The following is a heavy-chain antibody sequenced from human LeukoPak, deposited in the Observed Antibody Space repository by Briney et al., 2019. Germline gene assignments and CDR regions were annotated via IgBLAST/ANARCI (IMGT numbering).Heavy chain of an antibody. CDR3: ARDISESNWGRWFDP. CDR2: IYYSGST. Sequence: SETLSLTCTVSGGSISSYYWSWIRQPPGKGLEWIGYIYYSGSTNYNPSLKSRVTISVDTSKNQFSLKLSSVTAADTAVYYCARDISESNWGRWFDPWGQGTLVTVSS. J-gene: IGHJ5*02. CDR1: GGSISSYY. V-gene: IGHV4-59*01. D-gene: IGHD7-27*01.